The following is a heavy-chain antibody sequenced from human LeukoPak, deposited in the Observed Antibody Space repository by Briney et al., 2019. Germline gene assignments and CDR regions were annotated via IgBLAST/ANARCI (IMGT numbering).Heavy chain of an antibody. V-gene: IGHV3-7*01. D-gene: IGHD6-19*01. Sequence: GGSLRLSCAASGFTFSSYWMSWVRQAPGKGLGWVANIKQDGSEKYYVDSVKGRFTISRDKARNTLYLQMNSLRAEDTAVYYCAGDSGESSDWHTYPSYWGQGTLVTVSS. CDR3: AGDSGESSDWHTYPSY. CDR2: IKQDGSEK. J-gene: IGHJ4*02. CDR1: GFTFSSYW.